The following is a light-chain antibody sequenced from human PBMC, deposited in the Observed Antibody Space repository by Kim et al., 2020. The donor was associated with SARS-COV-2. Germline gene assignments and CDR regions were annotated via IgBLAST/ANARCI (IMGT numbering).Light chain of an antibody. J-gene: IGLJ1*01. Sequence: VTSSCTGRSSNIGAGYDVQRYQQLPGTAPQLLIYRNRDRPSGVPDRFSGSKSGTSASLAITGLQAEDEADYYCQSYDSSLSGSYVFGTGTKVTVL. V-gene: IGLV1-40*01. CDR1: SSNIGAGYD. CDR2: RNR. CDR3: QSYDSSLSGSYV.